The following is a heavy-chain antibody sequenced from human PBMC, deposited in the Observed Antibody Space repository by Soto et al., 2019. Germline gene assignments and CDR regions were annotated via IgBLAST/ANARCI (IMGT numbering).Heavy chain of an antibody. V-gene: IGHV3-30-3*01. D-gene: IGHD2-2*01. J-gene: IGHJ6*02. Sequence: QVQVVESGGGVVQPGTSLRLSCAASGFTFSVSAIHWVRQAPGKGLEWVAVISSDGSHQYYVDSVRGRFTISRDNPKNTLYLQMNRLRAEDTAVYYCARPYCRSTRCYLYYYGMDVWGPGTTVTVSS. CDR3: ARPYCRSTRCYLYYYGMDV. CDR1: GFTFSVSA. CDR2: ISSDGSHQ.